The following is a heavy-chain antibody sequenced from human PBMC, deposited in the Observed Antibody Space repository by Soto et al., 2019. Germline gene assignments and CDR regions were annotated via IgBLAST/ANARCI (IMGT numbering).Heavy chain of an antibody. CDR1: GYSFTSYW. V-gene: IGHV5-51*01. CDR3: ARLGVRVEMATTNHFDY. Sequence: GESLKISCKGSGYSFTSYWIGWVRQMPGKGLEWMGIIYPGDSDTRYSPSFQGQVTISADKSISTAYLQWSSLKASDTAMYYCARLGVRVEMATTNHFDYWGQGTLVTVSS. D-gene: IGHD5-12*01. J-gene: IGHJ4*02. CDR2: IYPGDSDT.